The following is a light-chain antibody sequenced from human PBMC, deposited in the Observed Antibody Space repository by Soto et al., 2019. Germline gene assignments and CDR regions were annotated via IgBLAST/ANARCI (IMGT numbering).Light chain of an antibody. Sequence: QSVLTQPASVSGSPGQSITISCTGTSSDVGTYNLVSWYQQHPGKAPKLMIYEGSKRPSGVSNRVSGSKSGNTASLTIPGLQAEDEDDYYCCSYAGSRVFGGGTKLTVL. J-gene: IGLJ3*02. CDR2: EGS. CDR3: CSYAGSRV. V-gene: IGLV2-23*01. CDR1: SSDVGTYNL.